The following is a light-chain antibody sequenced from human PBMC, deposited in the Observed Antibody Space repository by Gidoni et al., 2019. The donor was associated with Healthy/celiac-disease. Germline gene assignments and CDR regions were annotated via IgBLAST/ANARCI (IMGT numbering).Light chain of an antibody. CDR2: DDA. Sequence: AIQLTQSPSSLSASVGDRVTITFRASQGISSALAWYQQKPGKAPKLLIYDDASLESGVPSRFSGSGSGTDFTLTISSLQPEDFATYYCQSFEFTFGPGTKVEIK. J-gene: IGKJ3*01. V-gene: IGKV1-13*02. CDR1: QGISSA. CDR3: QSFEFT.